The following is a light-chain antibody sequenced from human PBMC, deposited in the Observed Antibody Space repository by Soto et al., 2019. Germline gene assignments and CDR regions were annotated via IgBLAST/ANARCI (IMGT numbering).Light chain of an antibody. CDR1: QSVHNY. V-gene: IGKV3-11*01. CDR3: QQRSYGLT. CDR2: DAS. J-gene: IGKJ3*01. Sequence: EIVLTQSPATLSLSPGQRATLSCRASQSVHNYLAWYQQKPGQAPRLLIYDASNRATGIPARFSGSGSGTDLTLTISSLEPEDFAVYYCQQRSYGLTFGPGTKVDFK.